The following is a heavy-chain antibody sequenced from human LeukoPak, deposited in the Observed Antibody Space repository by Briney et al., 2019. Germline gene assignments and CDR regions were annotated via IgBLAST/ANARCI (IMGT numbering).Heavy chain of an antibody. J-gene: IGHJ4*02. CDR2: ISGSSGII. Sequence: GGSLRLSCAASGFTFNTYTMNWVRQAPGKGLEWVSYISGSSGIIDYADSVRGRFTISRDNAKNSLYLQMNSLRAEDTAVYYCARVYYCSGGSCYSGAFDYWGQGTLVTVSS. D-gene: IGHD2-15*01. V-gene: IGHV3-48*01. CDR1: GFTFNTYT. CDR3: ARVYYCSGGSCYSGAFDY.